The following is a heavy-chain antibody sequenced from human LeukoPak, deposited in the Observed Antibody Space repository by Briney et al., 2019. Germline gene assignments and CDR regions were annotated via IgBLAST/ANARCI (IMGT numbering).Heavy chain of an antibody. J-gene: IGHJ4*02. D-gene: IGHD3-9*01. CDR3: ARDSTGYMPDY. V-gene: IGHV4-59*01. Sequence: SETLSLTCAVYGGSFSGYYWSWIRQPPGKGLEWIGYIYYSGSTNYNPSLKSRVTISVDTSKNQFSLKLSSVTAADTAVYYCARDSTGYMPDYWGQGTLVTVSS. CDR2: IYYSGST. CDR1: GGSFSGYY.